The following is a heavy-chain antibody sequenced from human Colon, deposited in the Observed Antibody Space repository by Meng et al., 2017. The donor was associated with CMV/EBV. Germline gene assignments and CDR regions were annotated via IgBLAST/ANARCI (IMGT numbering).Heavy chain of an antibody. CDR2: SHPTGGSR. D-gene: IGHD5-18*01. CDR3: ARALGDSYGRGFLDY. Sequence: QVQLVQSGAEVKKPAASVTISCTASGYSFTAYYIHWVRQAPGQGLEWMGVSHPTGGSRNYAQKFQGRVTMTRDTSTATEYMELSSLGFDDTAVYFCARALGDSYGRGFLDYWGQGTLVTVSS. J-gene: IGHJ4*02. V-gene: IGHV1-46*01. CDR1: GYSFTAYY.